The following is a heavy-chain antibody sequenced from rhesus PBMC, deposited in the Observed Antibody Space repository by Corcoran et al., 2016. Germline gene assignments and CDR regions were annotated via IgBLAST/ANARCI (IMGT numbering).Heavy chain of an antibody. Sequence: EVQLVESGGGLVQPGGSLRLSCAASGFTFSSYGMNWVRQAPGKGLEWVSYISNGGGSTYYADSVKGRFTISRDNSKNTLSLQMNSLRAEDTAVYYCAKCWSVLPRFDYWGQGVLVTVSS. CDR3: AKCWSVLPRFDY. J-gene: IGHJ4*01. V-gene: IGHV3S5*01. CDR1: GFTFSSYG. D-gene: IGHD3-22*01. CDR2: ISNGGGST.